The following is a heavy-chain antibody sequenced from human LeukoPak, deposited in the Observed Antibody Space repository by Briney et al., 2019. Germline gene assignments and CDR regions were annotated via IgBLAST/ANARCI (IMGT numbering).Heavy chain of an antibody. Sequence: SGPVLVKPXETLTLTCTVSGFSLSNARMGVSWIRQPPGKALEWLAHIFSNDEKSYSTSLKSRLTISKDTSKSQVVLTMTNMDPVDTATYYCARVYYGDYGSYWFDPWGQGTLVTVSS. CDR2: IFSNDEK. V-gene: IGHV2-26*01. J-gene: IGHJ5*02. CDR3: ARVYYGDYGSYWFDP. D-gene: IGHD4-17*01. CDR1: GFSLSNARMG.